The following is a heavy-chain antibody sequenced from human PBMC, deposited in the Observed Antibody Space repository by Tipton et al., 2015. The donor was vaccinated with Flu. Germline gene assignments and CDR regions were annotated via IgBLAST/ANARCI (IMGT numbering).Heavy chain of an antibody. CDR3: ARTTGYYDSSGYRP. CDR1: GGSISSSSDY. Sequence: LRLSCNVSGGSISSSSDYWGWIRQPPGKGLEWIGTIYSSGSTYFNPSLRSRVTISVDTSKNQFSLRLRSVTAADTAVYYCARTTGYYDSSGYRPWGQGTLVTVSS. D-gene: IGHD3-22*01. J-gene: IGHJ5*02. V-gene: IGHV4-39*01. CDR2: IYSSGST.